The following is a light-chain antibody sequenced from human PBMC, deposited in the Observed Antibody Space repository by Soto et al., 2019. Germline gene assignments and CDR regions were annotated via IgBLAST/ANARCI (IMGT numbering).Light chain of an antibody. CDR2: SAS. J-gene: IGKJ2*02. V-gene: IGKV1-17*01. CDR3: CQRHRHPCT. CDR1: HDIRNY. Sequence: DIPMAQSPSSLSASVVDRVTITCRASHDIRNYLGWYQQKPGKAPERLIYSASNLQTGVPSRFSGSGSGTEFTLTLSSRRIEDFASYLCCQRHRHPCTFGQGTKLEI.